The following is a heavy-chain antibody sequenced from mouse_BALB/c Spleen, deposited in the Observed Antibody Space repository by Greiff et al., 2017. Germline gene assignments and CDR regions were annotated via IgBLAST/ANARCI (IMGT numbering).Heavy chain of an antibody. CDR2: ISSGGSYT. V-gene: IGHV5-6-4*01. J-gene: IGHJ1*01. CDR1: GFTFSSYT. D-gene: IGHD1-1*01. Sequence: EVQVVESGGGLVKPGGSLKLSCAASGFTFSSYTMSWVRQTPEKRLEWVATISSGGSYTYYPDSVKGRFTISRDNAKNTLYLQMSSLKSEDTAMYYCTRDYYGSSYESYWYFDVWGAGTTVTVSS. CDR3: TRDYYGSSYESYWYFDV.